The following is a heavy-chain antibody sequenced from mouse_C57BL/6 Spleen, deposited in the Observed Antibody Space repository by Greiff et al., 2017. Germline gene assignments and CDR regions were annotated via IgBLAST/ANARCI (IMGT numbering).Heavy chain of an antibody. CDR1: GYTFTSYW. Sequence: QVQLQQPGAELVIPGASVKLSCKASGYTFTSYWMHWVKQRPGQGLEWIGEIDPSDSYTNYNQKFKGKSTLTVDKSSSTAYMQLSSLTSEDSAVDDGARYVPTVDWYFDVWGTGTTVTVSS. J-gene: IGHJ1*03. V-gene: IGHV1-69*01. CDR2: IDPSDSYT. CDR3: ARYVPTVDWYFDV. D-gene: IGHD1-1*01.